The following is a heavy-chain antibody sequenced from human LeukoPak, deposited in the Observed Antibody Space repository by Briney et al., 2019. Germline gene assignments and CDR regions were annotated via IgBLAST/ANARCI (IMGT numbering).Heavy chain of an antibody. Sequence: GASVTVSCTTSGYTFTSSDINWVRQATGQGLEWMGWINPNRANTGYAQKVQGRVTMTRDTSIDTAYMVLSSLRSEDTAVYYCARAISYYDSSGYYVYYFDSWGQGTLVTVSS. CDR1: GYTFTSSD. CDR3: ARAISYYDSSGYYVYYFDS. V-gene: IGHV1-8*01. J-gene: IGHJ4*02. D-gene: IGHD3-22*01. CDR2: INPNRANT.